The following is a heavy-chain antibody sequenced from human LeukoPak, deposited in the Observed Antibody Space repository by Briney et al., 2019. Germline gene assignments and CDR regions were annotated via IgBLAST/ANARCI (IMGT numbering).Heavy chain of an antibody. CDR1: GYTFTNYA. CDR2: INGGNGYT. D-gene: IGHD3-10*01. CDR3: ARDWQTSGFDH. J-gene: IGHJ4*02. Sequence: ASVKLSCTASGYTFTNYALHWVRQAPGQGLECMGWINGGNGYTRHLQKFQDRVTITQDTSANTAYLELSGLRSEDTAVYYCARDWQTSGFDHWGLGTLLIVSS. V-gene: IGHV1-3*01.